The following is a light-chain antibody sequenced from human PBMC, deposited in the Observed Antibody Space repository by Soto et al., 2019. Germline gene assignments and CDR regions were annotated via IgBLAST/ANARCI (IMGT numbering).Light chain of an antibody. V-gene: IGKV3-15*01. CDR2: GAS. Sequence: EIVMTQSPATLSVSPGERATLSCRASQSVSSDLAWYQQKPGQAPRLLIYGASTRATGIPARFSGRGSGTDFTLTISSLQSEDFAVYYCQQYNNWPPLTFGGGTKV. CDR1: QSVSSD. CDR3: QQYNNWPPLT. J-gene: IGKJ4*01.